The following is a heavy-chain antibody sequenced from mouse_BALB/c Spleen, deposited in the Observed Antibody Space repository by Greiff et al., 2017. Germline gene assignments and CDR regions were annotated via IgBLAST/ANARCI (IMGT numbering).Heavy chain of an antibody. CDR3: VRPSDRYPLSFGY. J-gene: IGHJ2*01. Sequence: EVHLVESGGGLVQPKGSLKLSCAASGFTFNTYAMNWVRQAPGKGLEWVARIRSKSNNYATYYADSVKDRFTISRDDSQSMLYLQMNNLKTEDTAMYYCVRPSDRYPLSFGYWGQGTTLTVSS. V-gene: IGHV10-1*02. D-gene: IGHD2-14*01. CDR2: IRSKSNNYAT. CDR1: GFTFNTYA.